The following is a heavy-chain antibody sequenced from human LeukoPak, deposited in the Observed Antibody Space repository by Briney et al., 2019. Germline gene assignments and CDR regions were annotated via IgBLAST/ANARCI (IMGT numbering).Heavy chain of an antibody. CDR2: VYYAGST. V-gene: IGHV4-59*01. CDR1: GFTFSDYY. J-gene: IGHJ5*02. CDR3: ARGGDGYKSPWFDP. Sequence: PGGSLRLSCAASGFTFSDYYWSWIRQPPGKGLEWLGYVYYAGSTNYNPSLKGRVTISLHTSKNQFSLNVSSVTAADTAVYYCARGGDGYKSPWFDPWGRGTLVTVSS. D-gene: IGHD5-24*01.